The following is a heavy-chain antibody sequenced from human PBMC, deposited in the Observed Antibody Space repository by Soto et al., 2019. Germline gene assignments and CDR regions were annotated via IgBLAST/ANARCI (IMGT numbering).Heavy chain of an antibody. V-gene: IGHV1-3*01. J-gene: IGHJ3*02. CDR2: INAGNGNT. CDR1: GYTFTSYA. CDR3: ERKEIFGVAPHAFDI. Sequence: ASVEVSCKASGYTFTSYAMHWVRPAPGQRLEWMGWINAGNGNTKYSQKFQGRVTITRDTSASTAYMELSSLRSEDTAVYYCERKEIFGVAPHAFDIWGQGTMVTVSS. D-gene: IGHD3-3*01.